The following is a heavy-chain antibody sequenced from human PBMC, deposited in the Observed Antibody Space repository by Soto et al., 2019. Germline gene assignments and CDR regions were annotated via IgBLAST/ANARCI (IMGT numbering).Heavy chain of an antibody. D-gene: IGHD3-3*01. CDR1: GFTFGSYA. Sequence: GGSLRLSCSASGFTFGSYAFHWVRQAPGKGLEYVAAISYDGSNKYYADSVKGRFTISRDNSKNTLYLQMNSLRAEDTAVYYCAKDTYYDFWSGYYQHYYYYGMDVWGQGTTVTVSS. CDR2: ISYDGSNK. J-gene: IGHJ6*02. CDR3: AKDTYYDFWSGYYQHYYYYGMDV. V-gene: IGHV3-30*04.